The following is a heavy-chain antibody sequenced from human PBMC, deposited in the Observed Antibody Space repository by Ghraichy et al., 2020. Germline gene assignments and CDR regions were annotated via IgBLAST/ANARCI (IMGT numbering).Heavy chain of an antibody. J-gene: IGHJ6*02. CDR1: GFTFSSYS. V-gene: IGHV3-21*01. Sequence: GGSRRLSCAASGFTFSSYSMNWVRQAPGKGLEWVSSISSSSSYIYYADSVKGRFTISRENAKTSLYLQMNSLEAEERAVYYCARQASAPITIFRGAFPASSYYYGMDVWGQGTTFTVSS. CDR3: ARQASAPITIFRGAFPASSYYYGMDV. D-gene: IGHD3-3*01. CDR2: ISSSSSYI.